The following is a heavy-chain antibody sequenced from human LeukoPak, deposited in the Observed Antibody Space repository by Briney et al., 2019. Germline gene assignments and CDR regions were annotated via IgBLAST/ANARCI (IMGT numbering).Heavy chain of an antibody. CDR2: IWYDGSNK. CDR3: TRGLYYYYSGTYYGMDV. V-gene: IGHV3-33*01. D-gene: IGHD3-10*01. Sequence: GGSLRLSCAASGFTFSYYGMHWVRQAPGKGLEWVAVIWYDGSNKYYADSVKGRFTISRDNSKNTMYLEMNSLRAEDTAVYYCTRGLYYYYSGTYYGMDVWGQGTTVTVSS. CDR1: GFTFSYYG. J-gene: IGHJ6*02.